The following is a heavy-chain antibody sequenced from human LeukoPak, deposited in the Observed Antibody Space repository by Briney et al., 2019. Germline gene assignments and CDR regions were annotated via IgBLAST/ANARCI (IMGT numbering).Heavy chain of an antibody. V-gene: IGHV3-43*02. CDR3: AKDIGDYGDRGTNS. CDR2: ISGDGGST. J-gene: IGHJ4*02. Sequence: PGGSLRLSCAASGFIFDDYAMHWVRQPPGKGLEWVSLISGDGGSTFYADSVRGRFTISRDNSKNSVFLQMNSLRTEDTALYYCAKDIGDYGDRGTNSWGQGTLVTVSS. CDR1: GFIFDDYA. D-gene: IGHD4-17*01.